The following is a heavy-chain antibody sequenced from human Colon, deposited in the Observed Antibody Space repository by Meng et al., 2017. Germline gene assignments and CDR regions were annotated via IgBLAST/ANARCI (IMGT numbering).Heavy chain of an antibody. CDR3: TRGWMPE. J-gene: IGHJ4*01. CDR2: ITGDSTYI. D-gene: IGHD2-2*01. Sequence: EVQLVGSGGGRVKPEEPLRLSCAASGFTFSGFSLSWVRQAPGKGLEWVSSITGDSTYIYYADSVKGRFTVSRDNAKNSLYLQMNSLRADDTAVYYCTRGWMPEWGQGTLVTVSS. CDR1: GFTFSGFS. V-gene: IGHV3-21*01.